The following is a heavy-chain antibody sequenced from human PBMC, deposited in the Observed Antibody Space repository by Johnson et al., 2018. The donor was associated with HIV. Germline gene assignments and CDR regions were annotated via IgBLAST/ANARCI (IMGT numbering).Heavy chain of an antibody. Sequence: QVQLVESGGGVVQPGRSLRLSCAASGFTFSSYAMHWVRQAPGKGLEWVALISYDGSITYYADSVKGRFTISRDNSKNTLYLQMNSLRAEDTAVYYCARDASWDDAFDIWGQGTMVTVSS. V-gene: IGHV3-30*04. D-gene: IGHD2-2*01. CDR3: ARDASWDDAFDI. CDR1: GFTFSSYA. CDR2: ISYDGSIT. J-gene: IGHJ3*02.